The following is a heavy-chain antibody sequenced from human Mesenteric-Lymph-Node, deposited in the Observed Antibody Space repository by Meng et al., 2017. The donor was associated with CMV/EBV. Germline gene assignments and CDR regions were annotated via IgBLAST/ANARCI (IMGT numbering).Heavy chain of an antibody. CDR1: GYSISSGYY. Sequence: GSLRLSCTVSGYSISSGYYWGWIRQPPGKGLEWIGSIYHSGSTYYNPSLKSRVTISVDTSKNQFSLKLSSVTAADTAVYYCARVRRDIVVVPRYYFDYWGQGTLVTVSS. J-gene: IGHJ4*02. CDR2: IYHSGST. D-gene: IGHD2-2*01. CDR3: ARVRRDIVVVPRYYFDY. V-gene: IGHV4-38-2*02.